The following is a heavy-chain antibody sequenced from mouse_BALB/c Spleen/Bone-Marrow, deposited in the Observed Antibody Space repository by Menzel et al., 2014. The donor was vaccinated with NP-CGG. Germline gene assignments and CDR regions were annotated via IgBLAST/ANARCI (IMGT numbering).Heavy chain of an antibody. Sequence: VQLQQSGAELVMPGASVKMSCKASGHTFTDYWMHWVKQRPGQGLEWIGAIDTSDSYTSYNQKFKGKATLTEDESSSTAYMQLSSLTSEDSAVYYCARSDYRFDPLPYWGQGTLVTVSA. V-gene: IGHV1-69*01. CDR1: GHTFTDYW. D-gene: IGHD2-14*01. CDR3: ARSDYRFDPLPY. J-gene: IGHJ3*01. CDR2: IDTSDSYT.